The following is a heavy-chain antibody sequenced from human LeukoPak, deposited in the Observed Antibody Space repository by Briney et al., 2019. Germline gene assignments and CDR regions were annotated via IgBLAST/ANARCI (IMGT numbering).Heavy chain of an antibody. CDR1: GGSISSYY. CDR2: IYYSGST. V-gene: IGHV4-59*01. Sequence: SETLSLTCTVSGGSISSYYWSWIRQPPGKGLEWIGYIYYSGSTNYNPSLKSRVTISVDTSKNQFSLKLSSVTAADTAVYYCAGGDDSSGYYYSRVDYWGQGTLVTVSS. CDR3: AGGDDSSGYYYSRVDY. D-gene: IGHD3-22*01. J-gene: IGHJ4*02.